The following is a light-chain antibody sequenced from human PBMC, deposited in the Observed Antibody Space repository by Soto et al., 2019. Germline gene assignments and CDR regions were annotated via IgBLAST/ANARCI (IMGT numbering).Light chain of an antibody. J-gene: IGKJ1*01. V-gene: IGKV3-15*01. CDR3: RQYNKWPWT. CDR1: QSVSNN. Sequence: EIVMAQAPATLSVSPGERGTVSCRASQSVSNNLAWYQQKPGQAPRLLIYGASTRATGIPARFSGSGSGTEFTLTLSSLQSEDFAVYYCRQYNKWPWTLGQGTKVDI. CDR2: GAS.